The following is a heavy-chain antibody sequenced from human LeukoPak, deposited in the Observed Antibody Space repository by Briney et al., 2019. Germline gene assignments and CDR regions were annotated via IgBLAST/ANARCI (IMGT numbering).Heavy chain of an antibody. CDR3: ARDGLIHYYYMDA. D-gene: IGHD3/OR15-3a*01. CDR1: EFTGFTFSGSA. Sequence: GGSLRLSCAASEFTGFTFSGSAMSWVRQAPGKGLEWVSAISGSGAATFYADSVKGRFTISRDNAKNSLYLQMNSLRAEDTAVYYCARDGLIHYYYMDAWGKGTTVTVSS. CDR2: ISGSGAAT. J-gene: IGHJ6*03. V-gene: IGHV3-23*01.